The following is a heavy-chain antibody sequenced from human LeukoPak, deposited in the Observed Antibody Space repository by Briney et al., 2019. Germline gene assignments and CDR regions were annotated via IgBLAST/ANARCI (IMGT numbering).Heavy chain of an antibody. CDR1: GYSISSSNW. Sequence: SETLSLTCAVSGYSISSSNWWGWIRRPPGKGLEWIGYIYYSGSTYYNPSLKSRVTMSVDTSKNQFSLKLSSVTAVDTAVYYCVRNLKEYYFDYWGQGTLVTVSS. CDR3: VRNLKEYYFDY. CDR2: IYYSGST. J-gene: IGHJ4*02. D-gene: IGHD3-10*01. V-gene: IGHV4-28*01.